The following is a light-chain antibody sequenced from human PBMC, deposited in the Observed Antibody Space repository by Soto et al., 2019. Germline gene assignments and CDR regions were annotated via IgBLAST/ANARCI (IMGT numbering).Light chain of an antibody. Sequence: DIQMTQSPSSLSAFVGDRVTITCRASQDFGNFLAWYQQKPGKVPKLLIYAASTLQSGVPSRFSGSGSGTDFTLTISSLQPEDVATYYCQKCKVAPFTFGGGTKVEIK. CDR3: QKCKVAPFT. J-gene: IGKJ4*01. CDR2: AAS. CDR1: QDFGNF. V-gene: IGKV1-27*01.